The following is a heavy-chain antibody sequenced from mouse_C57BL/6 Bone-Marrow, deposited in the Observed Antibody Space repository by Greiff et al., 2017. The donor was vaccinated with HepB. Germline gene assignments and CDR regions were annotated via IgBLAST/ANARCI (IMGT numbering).Heavy chain of an antibody. CDR2: IDPSDSYT. Sequence: QVQLQQPGAELVMPGASVKLSCKASGYTFTSYWMHWVKQRPGQGLEWIGEIDPSDSYTNYNQKFKGKSTLTVDKSSSTAYMQLSSLTSEYSAVYYCARLGDYGSSYAAWFAYWGQGTLVTVSA. CDR1: GYTFTSYW. D-gene: IGHD1-1*01. V-gene: IGHV1-69*01. J-gene: IGHJ3*01. CDR3: ARLGDYGSSYAAWFAY.